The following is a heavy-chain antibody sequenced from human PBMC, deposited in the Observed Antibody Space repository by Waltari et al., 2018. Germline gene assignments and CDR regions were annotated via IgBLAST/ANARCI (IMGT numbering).Heavy chain of an antibody. CDR3: AHRTEWTYYYDSSGYDDAFDI. J-gene: IGHJ3*02. D-gene: IGHD3-22*01. CDR2: IYWNDDK. V-gene: IGHV2-5*01. CDR1: GFSLSTSGVG. Sequence: QITLKESGPTLVKPTQTLTLTCTFSGFSLSTSGVGVGWSRQPPGKALEWLALIYWNDDKRYSPSLKSRLTITKDTSKNQVVLTMTNMDPVDTATYYCAHRTEWTYYYDSSGYDDAFDIWGQGTMVTVSS.